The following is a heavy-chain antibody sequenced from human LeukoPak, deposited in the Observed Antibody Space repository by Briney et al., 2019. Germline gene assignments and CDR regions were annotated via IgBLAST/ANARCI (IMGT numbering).Heavy chain of an antibody. D-gene: IGHD3-22*01. CDR3: ASLHPYYYDSSGYGPFDY. V-gene: IGHV1-18*01. Sequence: ASVKVSCKASGYTFTSYGISWVRQAPGQGLEWMGWISAYNGNTNYAQKLQGRVTMTTDTSTSTAYMELRSLRSDDTAVYYCASLHPYYYDSSGYGPFDYWGQGTLVTVSS. CDR1: GYTFTSYG. J-gene: IGHJ4*02. CDR2: ISAYNGNT.